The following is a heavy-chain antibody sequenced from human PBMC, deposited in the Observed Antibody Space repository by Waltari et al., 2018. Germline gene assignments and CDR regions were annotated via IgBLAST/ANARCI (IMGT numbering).Heavy chain of an antibody. Sequence: QVQLQESGPGLVKPSETLSLTCPVPGGSISSYYWSWIRQPPGKGLEWIGYIYYSGSTNYNPSLKSRVTISVDTSKNQFSLKLSSVTAADTAVYYCASQNWNYEDYWGQGTLVTVSS. J-gene: IGHJ4*02. CDR2: IYYSGST. V-gene: IGHV4-59*01. CDR3: ASQNWNYEDY. D-gene: IGHD1-7*01. CDR1: GGSISSYY.